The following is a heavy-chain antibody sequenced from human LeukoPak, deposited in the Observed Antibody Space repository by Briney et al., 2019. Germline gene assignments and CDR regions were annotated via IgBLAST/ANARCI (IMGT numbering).Heavy chain of an antibody. CDR1: GYTFTGYY. Sequence: ASVKVSCKASGYTFTGYYMHWVRQAPGQGLEWMGRINPNSGGTNYAQKFQGRVTLTRDTSISTAYMELSRLRSDDTAMYYCARFIVVVPAAHYYYYGMDVWGQGTTVTVSS. CDR2: INPNSGGT. V-gene: IGHV1-2*06. D-gene: IGHD2-2*01. CDR3: ARFIVVVPAAHYYYYGMDV. J-gene: IGHJ6*02.